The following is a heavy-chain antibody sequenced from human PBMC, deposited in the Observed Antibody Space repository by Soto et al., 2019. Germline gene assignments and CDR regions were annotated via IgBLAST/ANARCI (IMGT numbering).Heavy chain of an antibody. Sequence: QVQLVESGGGVVQPGRSLRLSCAASGFTFSSYGMHWVRQAPGKGLEWVAVIWYDGSNKYYADSVKGRFTISRDNSKNWRYRKMKGGRAEKRAVYYGARGSGGGLRGKYFDTWGQGTLVTVSS. D-gene: IGHD5-12*01. CDR1: GFTFSSYG. J-gene: IGHJ4*02. CDR3: ARGSGGGLRGKYFDT. V-gene: IGHV3-33*01. CDR2: IWYDGSNK.